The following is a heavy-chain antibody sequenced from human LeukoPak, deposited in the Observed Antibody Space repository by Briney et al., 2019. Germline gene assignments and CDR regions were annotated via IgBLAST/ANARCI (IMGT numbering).Heavy chain of an antibody. D-gene: IGHD1-1*01. Sequence: GRSLRLSCAAPGFTFSSNAIHWVRQAPGTGLEWVAEISYDGGNTYYADSVKGRFTISRDNSKNTLYLQMNSLRAEDTAVYYCAKESTGIHFDYWGQGTLVTVSS. J-gene: IGHJ4*02. CDR2: ISYDGGNT. CDR1: GFTFSSNA. CDR3: AKESTGIHFDY. V-gene: IGHV3-30-3*01.